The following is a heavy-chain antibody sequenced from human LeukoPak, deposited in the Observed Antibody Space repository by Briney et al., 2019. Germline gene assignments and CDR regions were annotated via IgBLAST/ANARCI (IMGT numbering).Heavy chain of an antibody. Sequence: ETLSLTCTVSGGSISSYYWSWIRQPPGKGLEWIGYIYYSGSTNYNPSLKSRVTMSVDTSKNQFSLKLSSVTAADTAVYYCARSNGYSSGWPFDYWGQGTLVTVSS. D-gene: IGHD6-19*01. CDR2: IYYSGST. CDR1: GGSISSYY. J-gene: IGHJ4*02. CDR3: ARSNGYSSGWPFDY. V-gene: IGHV4-59*12.